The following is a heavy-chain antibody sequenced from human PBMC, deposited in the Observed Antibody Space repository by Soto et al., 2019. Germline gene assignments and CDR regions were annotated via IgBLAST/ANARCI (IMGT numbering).Heavy chain of an antibody. J-gene: IGHJ4*02. Sequence: SETLSLTCAVSGGSISSGGYSWSWIRQPPGKGLEWIGYIYHSGSTYYNPSLKSRVTISVDRSKNQFSLKLSSVTAADTAVYYCARLLWFGELLYGVLDYWGQGTLVTVS. V-gene: IGHV4-30-2*01. CDR2: IYHSGST. CDR3: ARLLWFGELLYGVLDY. D-gene: IGHD3-10*01. CDR1: GGSISSGGYS.